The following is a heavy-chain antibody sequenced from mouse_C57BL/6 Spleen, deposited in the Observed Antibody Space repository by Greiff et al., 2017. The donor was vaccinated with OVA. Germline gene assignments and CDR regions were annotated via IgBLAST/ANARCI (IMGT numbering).Heavy chain of an antibody. CDR1: GYTFTSYW. Sequence: QVQLQQPGAELVKPGASVKLSCKASGYTFTSYWMHWVKQRPGQGLEWIGMIHPNSGSTNYNEKFKSKATLTVDKSSSTAYMQLSSLTSEDSAVYYCARREDYYGFDYWGQGTTLTVSS. V-gene: IGHV1-64*01. D-gene: IGHD1-1*01. CDR3: ARREDYYGFDY. CDR2: IHPNSGST. J-gene: IGHJ2*01.